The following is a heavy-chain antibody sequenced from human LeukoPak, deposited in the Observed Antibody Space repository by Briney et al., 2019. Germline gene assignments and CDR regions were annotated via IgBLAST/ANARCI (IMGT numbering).Heavy chain of an antibody. D-gene: IGHD4-17*01. Sequence: GASVKVSFKASGGTFSSYAISWVRQAPGQGLEWMGRIIPILGIANYAQKFQGRVTITADKSTSTAYMELSSLRSEDTAVYYCARKKLDRPYGDYGAADYWGQGTLVTVSS. J-gene: IGHJ4*02. CDR3: ARKKLDRPYGDYGAADY. V-gene: IGHV1-69*04. CDR2: IIPILGIA. CDR1: GGTFSSYA.